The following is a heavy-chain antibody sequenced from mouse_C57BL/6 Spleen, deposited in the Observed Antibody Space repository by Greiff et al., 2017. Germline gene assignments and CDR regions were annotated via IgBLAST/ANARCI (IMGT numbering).Heavy chain of an antibody. CDR3: ATYPVRAMDY. J-gene: IGHJ4*01. CDR2: IDPEDGGT. D-gene: IGHD2-14*01. CDR1: GYTFTSYG. Sequence: VQLQQSGAELVRPGASVTLSCKASGYTFTSYGISWVKQRPGQGLEWIGGIDPEDGGTEYAPKFQGKATMTADTSSNTAYLQLSSRTSEDTAVYYCATYPVRAMDYWGQGTSVTVSS. V-gene: IGHV14-1*01.